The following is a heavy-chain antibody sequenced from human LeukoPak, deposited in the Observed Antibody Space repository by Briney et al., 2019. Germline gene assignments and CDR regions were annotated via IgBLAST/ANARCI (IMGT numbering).Heavy chain of an antibody. J-gene: IGHJ6*02. CDR3: ATASLDHLYYYGMDG. Sequence: SSVKVSCKVSGYTLTELSMHWMRQAPGQGLEWMGGFDPEDGETIYAQKFQGRVTMTEATSTDTAYMELSSLRSEDTAVYYCATASLDHLYYYGMDGWGQGTTVTVSS. CDR2: FDPEDGET. D-gene: IGHD1-14*01. V-gene: IGHV1-24*01. CDR1: GYTLTELS.